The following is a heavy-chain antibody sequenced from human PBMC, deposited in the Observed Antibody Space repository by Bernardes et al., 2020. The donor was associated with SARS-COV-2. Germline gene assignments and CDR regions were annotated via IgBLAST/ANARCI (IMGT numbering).Heavy chain of an antibody. CDR3: AGTTNTCCDY. D-gene: IGHD2-2*01. Sequence: GGSLRLSCAASGFSFSSYWMHWVRQVPGKGLVWVSRISYDGRTIDYADSVKGRFTISRDNARNTLYLQMNSLRAEDTGVYYCAGTTNTCCDYWGQGTLVTVSS. V-gene: IGHV3-74*01. CDR1: GFSFSSYW. CDR2: ISYDGRTI. J-gene: IGHJ4*02.